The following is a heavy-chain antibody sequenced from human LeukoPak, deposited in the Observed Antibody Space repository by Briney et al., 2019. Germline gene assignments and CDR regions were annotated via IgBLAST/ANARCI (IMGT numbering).Heavy chain of an antibody. Sequence: ASVKVSCKASGYTFTTYDINWVRQATGQGLEWMGWMNPNSGNTGYAQKFQGRVTMTRNTSISTAYMELSSLRSEDTAVYYCAGGPLLYDFWSGYYTYYYYYGMDVWGQGTTVTVSS. CDR2: MNPNSGNT. V-gene: IGHV1-8*01. CDR1: GYTFTTYD. J-gene: IGHJ6*02. D-gene: IGHD3-3*01. CDR3: AGGPLLYDFWSGYYTYYYYYGMDV.